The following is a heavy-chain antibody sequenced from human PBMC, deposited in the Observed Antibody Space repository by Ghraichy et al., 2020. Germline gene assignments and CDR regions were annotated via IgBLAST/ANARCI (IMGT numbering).Heavy chain of an antibody. CDR2: LSSSSSNI. CDR1: GFTVSSHS. Sequence: GGSLRLSCAASGFTVSSHSMNWVRQAPGKGLEWVSHLSSSSSNIYYADSVKGRFTISRDNSNNSLYLQMNSLRDEDTAVYYCVRAPLISTKYYFDYYGQGTMVPASS. CDR3: VRAPLISTKYYFDY. J-gene: IGHJ4*02. D-gene: IGHD2-8*01. V-gene: IGHV3-48*02.